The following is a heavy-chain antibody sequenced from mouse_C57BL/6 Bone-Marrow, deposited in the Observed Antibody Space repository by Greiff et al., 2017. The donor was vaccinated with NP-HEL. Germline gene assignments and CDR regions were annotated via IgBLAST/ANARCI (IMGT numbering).Heavy chain of an antibody. CDR3: TNPYFDY. Sequence: EVQLQQSGAELVRPGASVKLSCTASGFNIKDDYMHWVKQRPEQGLEWIGWIDPENGDTEYASKFQGKATIPADTSSNTAYLQLSSLTSEDTAVYYCTNPYFDYWGQGTTLTVSS. CDR1: GFNIKDDY. CDR2: IDPENGDT. V-gene: IGHV14-4*01. J-gene: IGHJ2*01.